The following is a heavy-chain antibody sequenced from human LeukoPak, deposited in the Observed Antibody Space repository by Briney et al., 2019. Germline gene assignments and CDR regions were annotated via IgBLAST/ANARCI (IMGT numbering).Heavy chain of an antibody. J-gene: IGHJ4*02. CDR3: ARASWVSSADAVR. CDR2: MKGTGEK. V-gene: IGHV3-23*01. Sequence: GGSLRLSCAASGLRFSSFAMSWVRQAPARGLEWLSSMKGTGEKFYADSVRGRFTLSRDDSRNTVYLQLNNLRVEDTAVYYCARASWVSSADAVRWGQGTVVTVSS. CDR1: GLRFSSFA. D-gene: IGHD3-16*01.